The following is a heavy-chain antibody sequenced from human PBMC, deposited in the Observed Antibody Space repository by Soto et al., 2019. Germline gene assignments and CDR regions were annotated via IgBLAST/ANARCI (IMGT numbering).Heavy chain of an antibody. J-gene: IGHJ4*02. Sequence: QVQLVQSGAEVKKPGASVKVSCRASGYTFTNYYIHWVRQAPGQGLEWLGIINPTSGSTNYAQKFQGRVTLTMDTSTTTVYMELSGLRAEDTAIFYCAKISCSSTNCYVVSGAGSYFDSWGQGTLVIVSS. CDR3: AKISCSSTNCYVVSGAGSYFDS. V-gene: IGHV1-46*01. CDR1: GYTFTNYY. CDR2: INPTSGST. D-gene: IGHD2-2*01.